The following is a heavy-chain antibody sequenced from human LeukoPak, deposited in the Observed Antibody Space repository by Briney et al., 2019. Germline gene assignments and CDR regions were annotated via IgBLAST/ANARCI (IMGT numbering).Heavy chain of an antibody. V-gene: IGHV3-74*01. D-gene: IGHD6-13*01. Sequence: GGSLRLSCAASGFTFSSYWMHWVRQAPGKGLVWVSRINSDGSSTSCADSVKGRFTISRDNAKNSLYLQMNSLRAEDTAVYYCARDSGSWSIFDYWGQGTLVTVSS. J-gene: IGHJ4*02. CDR2: INSDGSST. CDR1: GFTFSSYW. CDR3: ARDSGSWSIFDY.